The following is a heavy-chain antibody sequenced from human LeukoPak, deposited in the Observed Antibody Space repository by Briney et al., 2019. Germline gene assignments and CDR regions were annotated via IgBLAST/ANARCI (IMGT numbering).Heavy chain of an antibody. J-gene: IGHJ3*02. Sequence: TSETLSLTCTVSGGSISSYYWSWIRQPPGKGLEWIGYIYYSGSTNYNPSLKSRVTISVDTSKNQFSLKLSSVTAADTAVYYCAKGGSYWIYAFDIWGQGTMVTVSS. CDR2: IYYSGST. D-gene: IGHD1-26*01. CDR1: GGSISSYY. V-gene: IGHV4-59*01. CDR3: AKGGSYWIYAFDI.